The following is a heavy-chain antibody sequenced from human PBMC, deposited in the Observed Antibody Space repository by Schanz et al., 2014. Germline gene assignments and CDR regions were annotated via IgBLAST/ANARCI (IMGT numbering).Heavy chain of an antibody. CDR3: VSSGSYSSYAF. D-gene: IGHD3-10*01. CDR1: GFVFGDYY. Sequence: DWPGGSLRLSCAASGFVFGDYYMTWIRQAPGKGLEWLSYISDSGTYTNYADSVKGRFTISRDNSKNSLYLQMNSLRAEDTAVYHCVSSGSYSSYAFWGQGTLVTVSS. J-gene: IGHJ4*02. CDR2: ISDSGTYT. V-gene: IGHV3-11*06.